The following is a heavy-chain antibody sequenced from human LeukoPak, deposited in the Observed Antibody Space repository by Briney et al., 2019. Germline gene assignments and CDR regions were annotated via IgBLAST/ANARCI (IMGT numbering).Heavy chain of an antibody. V-gene: IGHV3-33*01. CDR1: GFTFSSYG. Sequence: GGSLRLSCAASGFTFSSYGMHWVRQAPGKGLEWVAVIWYDGYYADSVKGRFTISRDNSKNTLYLQMNSMRAEDTAVYYCARGGIFGVVNPSYYYGMDVWGQGTTVTVYS. J-gene: IGHJ6*02. D-gene: IGHD3-3*01. CDR3: ARGGIFGVVNPSYYYGMDV. CDR2: IWYDG.